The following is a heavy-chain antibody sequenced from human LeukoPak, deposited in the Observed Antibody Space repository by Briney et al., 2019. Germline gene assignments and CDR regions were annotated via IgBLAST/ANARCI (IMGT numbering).Heavy chain of an antibody. CDR1: GGTFSGYA. CDR2: IIPIFGTA. CDR3: ARSVWPWNTVTYYFDY. V-gene: IGHV1-69*13. D-gene: IGHD4-17*01. J-gene: IGHJ4*02. Sequence: SVKVSCKASGGTFSGYAICWVRQAPGQGLECMGGIIPIFGTANYAQKFQGRVTITADESTSTAYMELSSLRSEDTAVYYCARSVWPWNTVTYYFDYWGQGTLVTVSS.